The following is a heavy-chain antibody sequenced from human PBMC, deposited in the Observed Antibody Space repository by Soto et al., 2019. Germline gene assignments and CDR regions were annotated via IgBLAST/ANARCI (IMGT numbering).Heavy chain of an antibody. CDR3: ARIKFLEDYYYYYGMDV. V-gene: IGHV5-10-1*01. D-gene: IGHD3-3*01. J-gene: IGHJ6*02. CDR1: GCSFTSYW. Sequence: GESLKISCKGSGCSFTSYWISWVRQMPGKGLEWMGRIDPSDSYTNYSPSFQGHVTISADKSISTAYLQWSSLKASDTAMYYCARIKFLEDYYYYYGMDVWGQGTTVTVSS. CDR2: IDPSDSYT.